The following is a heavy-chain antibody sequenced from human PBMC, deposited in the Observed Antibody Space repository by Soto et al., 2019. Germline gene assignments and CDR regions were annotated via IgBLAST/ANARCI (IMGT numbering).Heavy chain of an antibody. CDR3: AKGSGQWLGSWFDH. CDR1: GFTFSNYA. D-gene: IGHD6-19*01. CDR2: ISGSGGST. V-gene: IGHV3-23*01. Sequence: VQLLESGGGLVQPGGSLRLSCAVSGFTFSNYAMSWVRQAPWKGLEWVSGISGSGGSTYYGDSVKGRFTISRDNSKTTLSLQINSLSPEDTAVYYCAKGSGQWLGSWFDHWGQGTLVTVSS. J-gene: IGHJ5*02.